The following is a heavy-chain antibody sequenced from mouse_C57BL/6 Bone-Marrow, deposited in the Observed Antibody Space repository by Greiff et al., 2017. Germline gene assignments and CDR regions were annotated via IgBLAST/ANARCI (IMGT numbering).Heavy chain of an antibody. CDR3: AREGSNYVGYFDV. Sequence: VQLQQPGAELVKPGASVKLSCKASGYTFTSYWMQWVKQRPGQGLEWIGEIDPSDSYTNYNQKFKGKATVTVDTSSSTAYMQLSSLTSEDSAVYYCAREGSNYVGYFDVWGTGTTVTVSS. D-gene: IGHD2-5*01. CDR1: GYTFTSYW. J-gene: IGHJ1*03. CDR2: IDPSDSYT. V-gene: IGHV1-50*01.